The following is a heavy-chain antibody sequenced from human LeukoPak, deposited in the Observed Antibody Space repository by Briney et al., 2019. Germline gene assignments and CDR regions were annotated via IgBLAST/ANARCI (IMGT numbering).Heavy chain of an antibody. V-gene: IGHV3-23*01. CDR3: ARGAMVRGTLTPDY. CDR1: GFTFSSYA. D-gene: IGHD3-10*01. Sequence: GGSLRLSCAASGFTFSSYAMSWVRQAPGKGLEWVSAISGSGGSTYYADSVKGRFTISRDNSKNTLYLQMGSLRAEDMAVYYCARGAMVRGTLTPDYWGQGTLVTVSS. J-gene: IGHJ4*02. CDR2: ISGSGGST.